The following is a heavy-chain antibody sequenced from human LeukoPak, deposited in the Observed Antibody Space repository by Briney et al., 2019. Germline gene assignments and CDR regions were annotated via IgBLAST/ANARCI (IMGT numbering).Heavy chain of an antibody. Sequence: PSETLSLICAVYGGSFSGYYWSWIGQPPGKGLEWIGEINHSGSTNYNPSLKSRVTISVDTSKNQFSLKLSSVTAADTAVYYFARADQQRFDYWGQGTLVTVSS. V-gene: IGHV4-34*01. CDR3: ARADQQRFDY. CDR2: INHSGST. CDR1: GGSFSGYY. D-gene: IGHD2-2*01. J-gene: IGHJ4*02.